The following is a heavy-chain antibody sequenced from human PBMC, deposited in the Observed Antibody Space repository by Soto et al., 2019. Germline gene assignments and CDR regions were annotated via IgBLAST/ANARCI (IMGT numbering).Heavy chain of an antibody. Sequence: SETLSLTCTVSGGSISSGGYYWSWIRQHPGKGLEWIGYIYYSGSTYYNPSLKSRVTISVDTSKNQFSLKLSSVTAADTAVYYCARAPDIVATITGYYFDYWGQGTLVTVSS. CDR3: ARAPDIVATITGYYFDY. J-gene: IGHJ4*02. CDR1: GGSISSGGYY. V-gene: IGHV4-31*03. CDR2: IYYSGST. D-gene: IGHD5-12*01.